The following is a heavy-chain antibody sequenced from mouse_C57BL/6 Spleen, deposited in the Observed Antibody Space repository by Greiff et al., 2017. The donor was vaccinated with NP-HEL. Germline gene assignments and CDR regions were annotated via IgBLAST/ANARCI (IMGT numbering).Heavy chain of an antibody. CDR1: GYTFTDYY. D-gene: IGHD1-1*01. J-gene: IGHJ4*01. V-gene: IGHV1-19*01. CDR3: ARGDYYERDAMDY. CDR2: INPYNGGT. Sequence: VQLQQSGPVLVKPGASVKMSCKASGYTFTDYYMNWVKQSHGKSLEWIGVINPYNGGTSYNQKFKGKATLTVDKSSSTAYMELNSLTPEDSAVYYCARGDYYERDAMDYWGQGTSVTVSS.